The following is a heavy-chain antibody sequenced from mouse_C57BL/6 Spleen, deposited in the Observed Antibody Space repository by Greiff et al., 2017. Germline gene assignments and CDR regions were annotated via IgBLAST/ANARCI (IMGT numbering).Heavy chain of an antibody. CDR3: AGLRYRYAMDY. CDR1: GYSITSGYY. J-gene: IGHJ4*01. V-gene: IGHV3-6*01. Sequence: EVKLQESGPGLVKPSQSLSLTCSVTGYSITSGYYWNWIRQFPGNKLEWMGYISSDGSNNYNPSLKNPISITLDTSKNQFFLKLNSVTTEDTATYYCAGLRYRYAMDYWGQGTSVTVSS. D-gene: IGHD1-1*01. CDR2: ISSDGSN.